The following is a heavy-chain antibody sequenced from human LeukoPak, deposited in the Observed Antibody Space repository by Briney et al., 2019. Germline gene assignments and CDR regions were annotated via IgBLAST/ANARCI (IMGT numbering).Heavy chain of an antibody. J-gene: IGHJ4*02. Sequence: GGSLRLSCAASGFTFSSYGMHWVRQAPGKGLEWVAVISYDGSNKYYADSVKGRFTISRDNAKNSLYLQMNSLRAEDTAVYYCARESQVGADSFDYWGQGTLVTVSS. CDR3: ARESQVGADSFDY. V-gene: IGHV3-30*12. CDR2: ISYDGSNK. D-gene: IGHD1-26*01. CDR1: GFTFSSYG.